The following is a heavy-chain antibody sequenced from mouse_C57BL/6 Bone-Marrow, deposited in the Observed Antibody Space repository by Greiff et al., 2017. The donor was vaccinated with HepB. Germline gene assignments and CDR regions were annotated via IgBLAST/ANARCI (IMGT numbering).Heavy chain of an antibody. J-gene: IGHJ2*01. CDR3: ARVPPFITTVVATDY. CDR2: ISDGGSYT. D-gene: IGHD1-1*01. Sequence: EVKLVESGGGLVKPGGSLKLSCAASGFTFSSYAMSWVRQTPEKRLEWVATISDGGSYTYYPDNVKGRFTISRDNAKNNLYLQMSHLKSEDTAMYYCARVPPFITTVVATDYWGQGTTLTVSS. V-gene: IGHV5-4*03. CDR1: GFTFSSYA.